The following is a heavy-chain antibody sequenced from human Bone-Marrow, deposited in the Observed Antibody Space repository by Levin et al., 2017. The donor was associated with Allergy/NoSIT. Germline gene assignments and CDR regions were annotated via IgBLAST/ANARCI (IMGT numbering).Heavy chain of an antibody. Sequence: GGSLRLSCAASGFTFSSYGMHWVRQAPGKGLEWVAVISYDGSNKYYADSVKGRFTISRDNSKNTLYLQMNSLRAEDTAVYYCAKDHIAREAHYGMDVWGQGTTVTVSS. D-gene: IGHD6-13*01. J-gene: IGHJ6*02. CDR2: ISYDGSNK. V-gene: IGHV3-30*18. CDR1: GFTFSSYG. CDR3: AKDHIAREAHYGMDV.